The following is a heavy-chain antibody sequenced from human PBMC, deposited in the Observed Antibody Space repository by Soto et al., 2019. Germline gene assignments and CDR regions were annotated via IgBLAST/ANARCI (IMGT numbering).Heavy chain of an antibody. V-gene: IGHV3-30*18. CDR3: AKGLALMADH. CDR2: ILYDGSKE. CDR1: GFSFDTYV. D-gene: IGHD2-21*01. Sequence: HRWGSLRLSCTDSGFSFDTYVIDCVRQAPGKGLEWVARILYDGSKEYYADPVKGRFTISRDNSKNTLYLQMDRLRVEDTAVYFCAKGLALMADHWGQGTPVTVSS. J-gene: IGHJ4*02.